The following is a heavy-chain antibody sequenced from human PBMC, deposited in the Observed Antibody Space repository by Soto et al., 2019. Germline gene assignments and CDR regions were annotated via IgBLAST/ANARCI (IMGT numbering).Heavy chain of an antibody. CDR2: IWYDGSNK. D-gene: IGHD3-22*01. CDR1: GFTFSSFG. J-gene: IGHJ4*02. Sequence: LRLSCAASGFTFSSFGMHWVRQAPGKGLEWVALIWYDGSNKDYADSVKGRFTISRDNSKSTLYLQMNSLRAEDTAVYYCARESDYYDSSGYPKPFDSWGQGTLVTVSS. V-gene: IGHV3-33*01. CDR3: ARESDYYDSSGYPKPFDS.